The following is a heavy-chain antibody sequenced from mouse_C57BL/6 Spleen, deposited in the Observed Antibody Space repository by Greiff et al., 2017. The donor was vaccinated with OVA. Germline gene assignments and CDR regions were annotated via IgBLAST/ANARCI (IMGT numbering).Heavy chain of an antibody. CDR1: GFTFSDYG. CDR3: ANTVAGYFDV. V-gene: IGHV5-17*01. D-gene: IGHD1-1*01. J-gene: IGHJ1*03. Sequence: EVKLMESGGGLVKPGGSLKLSCAASGFTFSDYGMHWVRQAPEKGLEWVAYISSGSSTIYYADTVKGRFTISRDNAKNTLFLQMTSLRSEDTAMYYCANTVAGYFDVWGTGTTVTVSS. CDR2: ISSGSSTI.